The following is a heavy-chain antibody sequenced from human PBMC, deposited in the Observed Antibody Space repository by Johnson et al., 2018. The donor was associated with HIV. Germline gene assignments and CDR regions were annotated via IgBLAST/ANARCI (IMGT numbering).Heavy chain of an antibody. Sequence: QVQLVESGGGLVQPGGSLRLSCAASGFTVSSNYMSWVRQAPGKGLEWVAVISYDGSNKYYADSVKGRFTISRDNSKNTLYLQMNSLRAEDTAVYYCAGSGSSGYPDAFDIWGQGTMVTVSS. CDR3: AGSGSSGYPDAFDI. CDR1: GFTVSSNY. CDR2: ISYDGSNK. V-gene: IGHV3-30*03. J-gene: IGHJ3*02. D-gene: IGHD3-22*01.